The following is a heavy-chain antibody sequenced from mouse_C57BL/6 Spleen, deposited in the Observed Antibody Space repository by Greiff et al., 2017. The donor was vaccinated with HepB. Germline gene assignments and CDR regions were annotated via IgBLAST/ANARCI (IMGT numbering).Heavy chain of an antibody. D-gene: IGHD1-1*01. CDR1: GYAFSSSW. Sequence: QVQLKQSGPELVKPGASVKISCKASGYAFSSSWMNWVKQRPGKGLEWIGRIYPGDGDTNYNGKFKGKATLTADKSSSTAYMQLSSLTSEDSAVYFCARGRDPAWFAYWGQGTLVTVSA. J-gene: IGHJ3*01. V-gene: IGHV1-82*01. CDR3: ARGRDPAWFAY. CDR2: IYPGDGDT.